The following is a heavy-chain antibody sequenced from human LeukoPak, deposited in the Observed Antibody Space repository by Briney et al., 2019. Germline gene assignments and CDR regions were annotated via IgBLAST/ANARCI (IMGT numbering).Heavy chain of an antibody. CDR1: GFTFSSYS. V-gene: IGHV3-48*01. J-gene: IGHJ4*02. D-gene: IGHD2-2*01. CDR3: AKDLRRYQLPHYFDY. Sequence: GGSLRLSCAASGFTFSSYSMNWVRQAPGKGLEWVSYISSSSSTIYYADSVKGRFTISRDNAKNSLYLQMNSLRAEDTAVYYCAKDLRRYQLPHYFDYWGQGTLVTVSS. CDR2: ISSSSSTI.